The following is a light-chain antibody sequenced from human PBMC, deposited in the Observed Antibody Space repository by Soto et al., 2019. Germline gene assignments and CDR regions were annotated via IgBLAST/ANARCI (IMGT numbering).Light chain of an antibody. CDR1: QSISSW. J-gene: IGKJ4*01. V-gene: IGKV1-5*01. CDR3: QQYKSYPPI. Sequence: EIQMTQSPSTLSSFVGDRVTITCRAGQSISSWLAWYQQKTGQAPKFLIYDASSTHSGVPSRFSGSGSGTDFTLSISSLQPDVFAIYSCQQYKSYPPIFGVLTQVE. CDR2: DAS.